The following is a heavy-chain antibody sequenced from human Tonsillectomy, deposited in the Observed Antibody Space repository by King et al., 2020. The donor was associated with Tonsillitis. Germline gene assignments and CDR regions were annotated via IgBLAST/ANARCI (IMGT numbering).Heavy chain of an antibody. V-gene: IGHV1-2*02. CDR1: GYTFTDYY. CDR3: ARGLVSVWFGELLTAYFDY. Sequence: VQLVESGAEVKKPGASVKVSCKASGYTFTDYYMHWVRQAPGQGLEWMGWINPNSGGTNYAQKFQGRVTKTRDTSINTAYMELSRLRSDDTAVYYCARGLVSVWFGELLTAYFDYWGQGTLVTVSS. D-gene: IGHD3-10*01. J-gene: IGHJ4*02. CDR2: INPNSGGT.